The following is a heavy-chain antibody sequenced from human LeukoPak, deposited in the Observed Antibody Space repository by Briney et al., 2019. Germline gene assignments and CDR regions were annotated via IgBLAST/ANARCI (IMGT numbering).Heavy chain of an antibody. CDR1: GFTFSSYG. CDR2: ISYDGSNK. Sequence: GSLRLSCAASGFTFSSYGMHWVRQAPGKGLEWVAVISYDGSNKYYADSVKGRFTISRDNSKNTLYLQMNSLRAEDTAVYYCAKGSLYCSGGSCYGDYFDYWGQGTLVTVSS. J-gene: IGHJ4*02. D-gene: IGHD2-15*01. V-gene: IGHV3-30*18. CDR3: AKGSLYCSGGSCYGDYFDY.